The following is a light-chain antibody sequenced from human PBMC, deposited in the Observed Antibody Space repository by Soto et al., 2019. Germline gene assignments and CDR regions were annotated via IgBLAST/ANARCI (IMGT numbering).Light chain of an antibody. CDR2: DAS. V-gene: IGKV1-33*01. Sequence: DLQMTQSPSSLSASVGERVTITCQASQDISNYLNWYQQKPGKAPKLLIYDASNLETGVPSRFSGSGSGTDFTFTISSLQPEDIATYYCQQYDNLPLTFGGGTKVEIK. CDR3: QQYDNLPLT. CDR1: QDISNY. J-gene: IGKJ4*01.